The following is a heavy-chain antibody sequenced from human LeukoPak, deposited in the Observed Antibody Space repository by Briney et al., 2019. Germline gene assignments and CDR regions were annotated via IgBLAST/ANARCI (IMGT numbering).Heavy chain of an antibody. CDR3: ARGDLRYFDWLLRRYYYYYMDV. CDR2: IIPIFGTA. V-gene: IGHV1-69*05. J-gene: IGHJ6*03. Sequence: SVKVCCKASGGTFSRYAISWVRQAPGQGLEWMGGIIPIFGTANYAQKFQGRVTITTDESTSTAYMELSSLRSEDTAVYYCARGDLRYFDWLLRRYYYYYMDVWGKGTTVTVSS. CDR1: GGTFSRYA. D-gene: IGHD3-9*01.